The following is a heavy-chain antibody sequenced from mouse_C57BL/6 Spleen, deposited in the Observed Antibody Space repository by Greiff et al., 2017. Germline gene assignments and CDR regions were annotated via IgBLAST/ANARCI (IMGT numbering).Heavy chain of an antibody. D-gene: IGHD1-2*01. CDR1: GYSITSDY. Sequence: DVKLVESGPGLAKPSQTLSLTCSVTGYSITSDYWNWIRKFPGNKLEYMGYISYSGSTYYNPSLKCRISITRNTSKNQYYLQLNSVTTDDTATYYCARLRPLQWYFDVWGTGTTVTVSS. J-gene: IGHJ1*03. CDR3: ARLRPLQWYFDV. V-gene: IGHV3-8*01. CDR2: ISYSGST.